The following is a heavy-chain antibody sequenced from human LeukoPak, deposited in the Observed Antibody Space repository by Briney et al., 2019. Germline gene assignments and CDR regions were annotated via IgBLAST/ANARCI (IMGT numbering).Heavy chain of an antibody. CDR1: GYTFTVYY. Sequence: ASVKVSCKASGYTFTVYYMHWVRQAPGQGFEWVGWINPNSCGTNYAQRFQGRVTMTRDTPIRTASMELRRLRSDDTAVYFCASTFMVRGVMVYFDYWGQGTLVTVSS. CDR2: INPNSCGT. J-gene: IGHJ4*02. CDR3: ASTFMVRGVMVYFDY. V-gene: IGHV1-2*02. D-gene: IGHD3-10*01.